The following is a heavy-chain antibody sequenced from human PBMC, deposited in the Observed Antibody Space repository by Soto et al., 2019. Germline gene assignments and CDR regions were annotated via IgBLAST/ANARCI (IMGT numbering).Heavy chain of an antibody. CDR1: GFTFSSFE. D-gene: IGHD6-6*01. V-gene: IGHV3-48*03. CDR2: IGRSGETI. Sequence: LRLSCVGSGFTFSSFEMNWVRQTPGKGLEWLSYIGRSGETIYYADSVKGRFTISRDNAKSSLFLQMTGLRDEDTGIYYCARDSRGGAARRPTFYYWGRGTLVTVSS. CDR3: ARDSRGGAARRPTFYY. J-gene: IGHJ4*02.